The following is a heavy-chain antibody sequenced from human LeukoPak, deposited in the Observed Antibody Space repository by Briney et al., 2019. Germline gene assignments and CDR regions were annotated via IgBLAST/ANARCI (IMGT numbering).Heavy chain of an antibody. V-gene: IGHV3-23*01. CDR2: ISGSGGST. CDR3: ARNMVRGVQFDY. D-gene: IGHD3-10*01. J-gene: IGHJ4*02. CDR1: GFTFSSYA. Sequence: GGSLRLSCAASGFTFSSYAMGWVRQAPGKGLEWVSAISGSGGSTYYADSVKGRFTISRDNSKNTLYLQMNSLRAEDTAVYYCARNMVRGVQFDYWGQGTLVTVSS.